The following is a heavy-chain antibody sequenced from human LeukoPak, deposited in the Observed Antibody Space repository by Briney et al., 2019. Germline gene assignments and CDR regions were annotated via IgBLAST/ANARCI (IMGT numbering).Heavy chain of an antibody. J-gene: IGHJ4*02. CDR2: IKSDGSST. D-gene: IGHD2-21*01. CDR3: ARVGMISYSFDY. Sequence: GGSLRLSCAASGFTSSSYWMHWVRQAPGKGLVWVSRIKSDGSSTSYADSVKGRFTISRDNAKNTLYLQMNSLRAEDTAVYYCARVGMISYSFDYWGQGTLVTVSS. V-gene: IGHV3-74*01. CDR1: GFTSSSYW.